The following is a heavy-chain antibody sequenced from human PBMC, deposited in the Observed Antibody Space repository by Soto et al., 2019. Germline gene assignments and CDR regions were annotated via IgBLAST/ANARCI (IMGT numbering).Heavy chain of an antibody. CDR1: GYTFSNYC. CDR3: ARDGAVGGNINFDY. D-gene: IGHD6-19*01. CDR2: INAGNGDT. J-gene: IGHJ4*02. V-gene: IGHV1-3*01. Sequence: GASVKVSCKASGYTFSNYCMHWVRQAPGQRLEWMGWINAGNGDTKYSQKFQGRVTIIRDTSATTAYMALSSLRSEDTAVYYCARDGAVGGNINFDYWGQGTRVTVSS.